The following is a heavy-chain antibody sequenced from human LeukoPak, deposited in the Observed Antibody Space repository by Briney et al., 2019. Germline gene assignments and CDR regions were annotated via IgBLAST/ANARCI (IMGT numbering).Heavy chain of an antibody. CDR1: GGSISSSSYY. CDR2: IYYSGST. D-gene: IGHD3-3*01. CDR3: ARQGYDFWSGYYTPFDY. Sequence: SETLSLTCTVSGGSISSSSYYWGWIRQPPGTGLEWIGSIYYSGSTYYNPSLKSRVTISVDTSKNQFSLKLSSVTAADTAVYYCARQGYDFWSGYYTPFDYWGQGTLVTVSS. V-gene: IGHV4-39*01. J-gene: IGHJ4*02.